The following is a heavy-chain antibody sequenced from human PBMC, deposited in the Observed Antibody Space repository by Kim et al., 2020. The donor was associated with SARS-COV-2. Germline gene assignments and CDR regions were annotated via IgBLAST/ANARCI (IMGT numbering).Heavy chain of an antibody. CDR2: IYSGGSST. CDR1: GFTFSSYA. D-gene: IGHD1-7*01. CDR3: AKGDIYNWNYVGVVDY. Sequence: GGSLRLSCAASGFTFSSYAMSWVRQAPGKGLEWVSVIYSGGSSTYYADSVKGRFTISRDNSKNTLYLQMNSLRAEDTAVYYCAKGDIYNWNYVGVVDYWGQGTLVTVSS. J-gene: IGHJ4*02. V-gene: IGHV3-23*03.